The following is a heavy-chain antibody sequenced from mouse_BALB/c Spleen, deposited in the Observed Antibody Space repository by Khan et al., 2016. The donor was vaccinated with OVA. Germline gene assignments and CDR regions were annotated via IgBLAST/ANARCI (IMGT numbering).Heavy chain of an antibody. D-gene: IGHD1-1*01. Sequence: EVQLQESGPGLVKPSQSLSLTCTVTGYSITNNYAWNWIRQFPGNKLEWMGFISYSGSTNYNPSLKSRISITRDTSNNQFFLQLNSVTTEDTGTYYCGRGNYYGYYFDYWGQGTTLTVSS. CDR2: ISYSGST. V-gene: IGHV3-2*02. CDR1: GYSITNNYA. CDR3: GRGNYYGYYFDY. J-gene: IGHJ2*01.